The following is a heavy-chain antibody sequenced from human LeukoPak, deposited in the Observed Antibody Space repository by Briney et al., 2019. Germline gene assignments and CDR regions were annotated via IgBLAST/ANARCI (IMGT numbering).Heavy chain of an antibody. Sequence: GGSLRLSCAASGFTFSDYYMSWIRQAPGKGLEGVSYISSSSSYTNYADSVKGRFTISRDNAKNSMYLQMNSLRAEDTALYYCARDMRGPATPLPLDWFDPWGQGTLVAVSS. J-gene: IGHJ5*02. D-gene: IGHD2-15*01. CDR1: GFTFSDYY. CDR3: ARDMRGPATPLPLDWFDP. CDR2: ISSSSSYT. V-gene: IGHV3-11*06.